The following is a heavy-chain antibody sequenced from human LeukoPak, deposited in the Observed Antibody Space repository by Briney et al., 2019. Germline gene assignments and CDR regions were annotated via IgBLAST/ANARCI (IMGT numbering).Heavy chain of an antibody. D-gene: IGHD1-26*01. J-gene: IGHJ4*02. V-gene: IGHV4-59*08. CDR3: AGLVGGNY. Sequence: PSETLSLTCTVSGGSISGYYWSWIRQPPGKGLEWIGYIYYGGSTNYNPSLTSRVTISVDTSKNQFSLKLSSVTAADTAVYYCAGLVGGNYWGQGTLVTVSS. CDR2: IYYGGST. CDR1: GGSISGYY.